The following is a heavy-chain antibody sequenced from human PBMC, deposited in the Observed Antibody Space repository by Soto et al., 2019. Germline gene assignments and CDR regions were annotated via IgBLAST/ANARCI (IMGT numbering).Heavy chain of an antibody. V-gene: IGHV3-30*03. Sequence: GGSLRFSCAASGFSFSNTGVHWVRQAPGKGLEWVAVISFDGTNKNYGDSVKGRFSISRDNSKNFLYLQMNSLRGEDTAVYYCARDESPHRNPSWFDPWGQGTRVTVSS. CDR1: GFSFSNTG. CDR3: ARDESPHRNPSWFDP. CDR2: ISFDGTNK. J-gene: IGHJ5*02.